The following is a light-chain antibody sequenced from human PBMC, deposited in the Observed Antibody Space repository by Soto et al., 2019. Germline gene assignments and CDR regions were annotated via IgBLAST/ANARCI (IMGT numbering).Light chain of an antibody. CDR1: QTIGSW. J-gene: IGKJ1*01. Sequence: DIQMTQSPSTLSASVGDRVTITCRASQTIGSWLAWYQQKPGKAPKLLIYKASSLQSGVPSRFSGSGSGTEFTLTISRLQPDDFATYYCQQDNSFSVTFGQGTKVEIK. CDR2: KAS. CDR3: QQDNSFSVT. V-gene: IGKV1-5*03.